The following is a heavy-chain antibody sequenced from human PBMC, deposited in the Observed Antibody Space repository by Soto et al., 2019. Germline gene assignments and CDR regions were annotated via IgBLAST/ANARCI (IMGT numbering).Heavy chain of an antibody. D-gene: IGHD6-6*01. V-gene: IGHV1-69*13. CDR1: GGTFSSYA. J-gene: IGHJ6*02. Sequence: SVKVSCKASGGTFSSYAISWVRQAPGQGLEWMGGIIPIFGTANYAQKFQGRVTITADESTSTAYMELSSLRSEDTAVYYCASTWLPYSSSHGRYYGMDVWGQGTTVTVSS. CDR3: ASTWLPYSSSHGRYYGMDV. CDR2: IIPIFGTA.